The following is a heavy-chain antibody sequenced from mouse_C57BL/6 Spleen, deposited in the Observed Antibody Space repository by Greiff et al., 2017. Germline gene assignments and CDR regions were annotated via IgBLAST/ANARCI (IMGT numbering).Heavy chain of an antibody. D-gene: IGHD1-1*01. CDR2: IYPGDGDT. V-gene: IGHV1-82*01. J-gene: IGHJ1*03. CDR3: ARHYYGSSWWYFDV. CDR1: GYAFSSSW. Sequence: QVQLQQSGPELVKPGASVKISCKASGYAFSSSWMNWVKQRPGKGLEWIGRIYPGDGDTNYNGKFKGKATLTADKSSSTGYMRLSSLTSEDSAVYFCARHYYGSSWWYFDVWGTGTTVTVSS.